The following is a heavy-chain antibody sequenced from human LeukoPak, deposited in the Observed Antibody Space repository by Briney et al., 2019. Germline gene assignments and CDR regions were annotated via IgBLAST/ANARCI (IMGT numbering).Heavy chain of an antibody. V-gene: IGHV1-8*01. D-gene: IGHD6-13*01. CDR3: TRGRPGPAGAGTYDF. CDR1: GYTFTTSD. Sequence: ASVKVSCTASGYTFTTSDINWVRQATGQGLEWMGWMNPNSGKTGSAQKFQGRLTMTKNTSTSTAYMEVTGLKFEDTAIYYCTRGRPGPAGAGTYDFWGQGTLITVSS. CDR2: MNPNSGKT. J-gene: IGHJ4*02.